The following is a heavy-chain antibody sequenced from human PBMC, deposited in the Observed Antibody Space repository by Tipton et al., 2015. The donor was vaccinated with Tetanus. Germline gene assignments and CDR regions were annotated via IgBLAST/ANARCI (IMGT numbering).Heavy chain of an antibody. CDR3: AGGLRGTVNVYDF. CDR2: IYYSGST. J-gene: IGHJ4*02. Sequence: TLSLTCTVSGGSISSNYWSWIRQPPGKGLEWIGNIYYSGSTNYNPSLKSRVTISVDTAKKQLSLKLSSVTAADTAVYYCAGGLRGTVNVYDFWGQGTLVTVSS. V-gene: IGHV4-59*01. D-gene: IGHD4-17*01. CDR1: GGSISSNY.